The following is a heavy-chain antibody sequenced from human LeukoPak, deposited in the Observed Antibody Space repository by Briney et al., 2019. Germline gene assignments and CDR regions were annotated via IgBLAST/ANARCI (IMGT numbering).Heavy chain of an antibody. CDR2: IIWNSGSI. CDR1: GFTFDDYA. D-gene: IGHD1-26*01. J-gene: IGHJ4*02. CDR3: ATIVGALG. Sequence: GGSLRLSCAASGFTFDDYAMHWVRQAPGKGLEWVSGIIWNSGSIGYADSVKGRFTISRDNAKNSLYPQMNSLRAEDTALYYCATIVGALGWGQGTLVTVSS. V-gene: IGHV3-9*01.